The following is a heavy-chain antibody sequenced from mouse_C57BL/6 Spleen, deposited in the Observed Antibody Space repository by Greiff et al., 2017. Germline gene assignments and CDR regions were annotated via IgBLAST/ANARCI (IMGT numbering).Heavy chain of an antibody. CDR1: GYAFSSSW. Sequence: QVQLKQSGPELVKPGASVKISCKASGYAFSSSWMNWVKQRPGKGLEWIGRIYPGDGDTNYNGKFKGKATLTADKSSSTAYMQLSSLTSEDSAVYFCARSGSSGYPEAMDYWGQGTSVTVSS. CDR2: IYPGDGDT. V-gene: IGHV1-82*01. J-gene: IGHJ4*01. D-gene: IGHD3-2*02. CDR3: ARSGSSGYPEAMDY.